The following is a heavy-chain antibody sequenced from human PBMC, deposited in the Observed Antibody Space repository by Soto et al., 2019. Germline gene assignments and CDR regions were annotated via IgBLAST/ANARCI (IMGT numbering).Heavy chain of an antibody. CDR1: GFTFSSYG. CDR3: AKGGRYCTNGVCYKFDY. CDR2: ISYDGSNK. J-gene: IGHJ4*02. D-gene: IGHD2-8*01. Sequence: QVQLVESGGGVVQPGRSLRLSCAASGFTFSSYGMHWVRQAPGKGLEWVAVISYDGSNKYYADSVKGRFTISRDNSKNTLYLQMNSLRAEDTAVYYCAKGGRYCTNGVCYKFDYWGQGTLVTVSS. V-gene: IGHV3-30*18.